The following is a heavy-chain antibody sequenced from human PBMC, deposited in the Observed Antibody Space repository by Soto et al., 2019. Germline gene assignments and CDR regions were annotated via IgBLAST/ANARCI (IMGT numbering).Heavy chain of an antibody. D-gene: IGHD2-21*01. CDR1: GFVSNDYD. CDR2: ISYDGTKK. CDR3: SRGIKGGLDA. J-gene: IGHJ5*02. V-gene: IGHV3-30*03. Sequence: QVQLAESGGGVVQPGRSLRLSCATSGFVSNDYDIHWVCQAPGKGLAWLASISYDGTKKYYAESVKGRFTISRDNSKNTLSLQLNSLGAEDTAVYYCSRGIKGGLDAWGPGTLVTVSS.